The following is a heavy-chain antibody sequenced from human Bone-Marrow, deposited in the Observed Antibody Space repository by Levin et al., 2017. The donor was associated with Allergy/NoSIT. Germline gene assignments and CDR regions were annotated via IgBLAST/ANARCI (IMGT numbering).Heavy chain of an antibody. V-gene: IGHV4-59*08. CDR3: ARHREWELPEGDYAFDI. CDR2: IYYSWST. Sequence: SETLSLTCTVSGGSISSYYWSWIRQPPGKGLEWIGYIYYSWSTNYNPSLKSRVTISVDTSKNQFSLKLSSVTAADTAVYYCARHREWELPEGDYAFDIWGQGTMVTVSS. CDR1: GGSISSYY. J-gene: IGHJ3*02. D-gene: IGHD1-26*01.